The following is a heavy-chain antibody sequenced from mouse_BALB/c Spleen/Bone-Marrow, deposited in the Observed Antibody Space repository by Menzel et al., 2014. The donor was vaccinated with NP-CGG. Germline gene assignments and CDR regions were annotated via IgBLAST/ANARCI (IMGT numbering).Heavy chain of an antibody. CDR1: GFNIKDPY. V-gene: IGHV14-3*02. CDR3: ATLTGTFDY. Sequence: EVQLVESGAELVKPGASVKLPCTTSGFNIKDPYIHWVKQRPEQGLEWIGRIDPANYNTQYDPKFQGKATITADTPSNAAYLQLNSLTSEDTAVYYCATLTGTFDYWGQGTPITVSA. CDR2: IDPANYNT. J-gene: IGHJ3*01. D-gene: IGHD4-1*01.